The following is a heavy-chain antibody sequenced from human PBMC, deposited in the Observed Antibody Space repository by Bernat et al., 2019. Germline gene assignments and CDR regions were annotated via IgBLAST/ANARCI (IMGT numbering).Heavy chain of an antibody. Sequence: QLPLQESGPGLVKPSETLSLTCTVSGGSISSSSYYWGWIRQPPGKGLEWIVSIYYSGSTYYNPSLKSRVTISVDTSKNQFSLKLSSVTAADTAVYYCASYHDYGDYVWNWFDPWGQGTLVTVSS. D-gene: IGHD4-17*01. CDR3: ASYHDYGDYVWNWFDP. J-gene: IGHJ5*02. CDR1: GGSISSSSYY. CDR2: IYYSGST. V-gene: IGHV4-39*01.